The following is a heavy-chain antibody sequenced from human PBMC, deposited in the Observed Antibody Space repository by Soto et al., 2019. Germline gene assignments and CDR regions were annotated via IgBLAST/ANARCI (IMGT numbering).Heavy chain of an antibody. CDR1: GFTFGDYA. V-gene: IGHV3-49*04. Sequence: PGGSLRLSCTAAGFTFGDYAMSWVRQAPGKGLEWVGYIRSKASGGTSEYAASVKGRFTISRDNVNNSLHLHMNSLRADDTAIYYCARDPGGGWFDPWGQGTLVTVSS. D-gene: IGHD1-26*01. CDR2: IRSKASGGTS. J-gene: IGHJ5*02. CDR3: ARDPGGGWFDP.